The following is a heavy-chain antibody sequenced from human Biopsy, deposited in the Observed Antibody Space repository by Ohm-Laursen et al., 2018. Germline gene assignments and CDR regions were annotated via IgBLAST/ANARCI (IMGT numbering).Heavy chain of an antibody. CDR1: GFTFNRSA. CDR2: IVVGGGNT. Sequence: VASVKVSCKVSGFTFNRSAMRWVRQARGQRLEWIGWIVVGGGNTNYAQKFQERVTITRDMSTSTAHMELSSLRSEDTAVYYCASRPNCGGDCSSGFDYWGQGTLVTVSS. J-gene: IGHJ4*02. D-gene: IGHD2-21*02. V-gene: IGHV1-58*02. CDR3: ASRPNCGGDCSSGFDY.